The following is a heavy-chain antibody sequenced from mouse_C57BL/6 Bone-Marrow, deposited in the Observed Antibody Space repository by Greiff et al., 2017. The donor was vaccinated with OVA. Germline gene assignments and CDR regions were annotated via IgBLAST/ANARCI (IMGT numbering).Heavy chain of an antibody. V-gene: IGHV10-1*01. J-gene: IGHJ2*01. CDR1: GFSFNTYA. D-gene: IGHD2-4*01. CDR2: IRSKSNNYAT. Sequence: EVQVVESGGGLVQPKGSLKLSCAASGFSFNTYAMNWVRPAPGKGLEWVARIRSKSNNYATYYADSVKDRFTISRDDSESMLYLQMNNLKTEDTAMYYCVRQGDDYDDGLDYWGQGTTLTVSS. CDR3: VRQGDDYDDGLDY.